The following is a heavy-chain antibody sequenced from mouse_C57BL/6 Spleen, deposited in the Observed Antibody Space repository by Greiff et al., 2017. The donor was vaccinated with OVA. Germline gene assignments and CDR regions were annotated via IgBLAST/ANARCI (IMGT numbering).Heavy chain of an antibody. J-gene: IGHJ4*01. CDR3: ARGLVGAMDY. D-gene: IGHD1-1*02. Sequence: VQLKQSGPELVKPGASVKISCKASGYSFTDYNMNWVKQSHGKSLEWIGVINPNYGTTNYNQKFKGKATLTVDQSSSTAYMQLNSLTSEDSAVYYWARGLVGAMDYWGQGTSVTVSS. CDR2: INPNYGTT. CDR1: GYSFTDYN. V-gene: IGHV1-39*01.